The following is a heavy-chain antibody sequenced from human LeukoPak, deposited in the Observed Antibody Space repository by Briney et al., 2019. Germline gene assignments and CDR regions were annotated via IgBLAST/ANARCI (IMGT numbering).Heavy chain of an antibody. J-gene: IGHJ4*02. D-gene: IGHD3-3*01. CDR3: ARGALFLEWLLLPFDY. Sequence: GRSLRLSCAVSGFTFSNYGMHWVRQAPGKGLEWVAVMWSDGSNKYYADSVKGRFTISRDNSKNTLYLQMNSLRAEDTAVYYCARGALFLEWLLLPFDYWGQGTLVTVSS. CDR1: GFTFSNYG. CDR2: MWSDGSNK. V-gene: IGHV3-33*01.